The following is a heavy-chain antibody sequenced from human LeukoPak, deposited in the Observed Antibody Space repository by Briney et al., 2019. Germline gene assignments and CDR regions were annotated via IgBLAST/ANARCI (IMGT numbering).Heavy chain of an antibody. V-gene: IGHV1-18*01. J-gene: IGHJ6*03. CDR3: ARGSSSWYDYYYYYMDV. CDR2: ISAYNGNT. D-gene: IGHD6-13*01. CDR1: GYTFTSYG. Sequence: GASVKVSCKASGYTFTSYGISWVRQAPGQGLEWMGWISAYNGNTNYAQKLQGRVTMTTDTSTSTAYMELRSLRSDDTAVCYCARGSSSWYDYYYYYMDVWGKGTTVTVSS.